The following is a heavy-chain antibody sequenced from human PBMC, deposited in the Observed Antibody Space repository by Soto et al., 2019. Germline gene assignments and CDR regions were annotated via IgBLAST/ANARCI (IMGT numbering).Heavy chain of an antibody. D-gene: IGHD3-9*01. CDR2: IFWDEDE. CDR3: AHLTRGEYDMGRRWEKSDY. Sequence: SGPTLVNPTQTLTLTCTFSGFSLSTNRMAVGWFRQPPGEALEWLALIFWDEDERYKPSLRSRLTIAADMSKNQVVLTMTDMVPVDTATYYCAHLTRGEYDMGRRWEKSDYWGQGILVTVSS. CDR1: GFSLSTNRMA. V-gene: IGHV2-5*02. J-gene: IGHJ4*02.